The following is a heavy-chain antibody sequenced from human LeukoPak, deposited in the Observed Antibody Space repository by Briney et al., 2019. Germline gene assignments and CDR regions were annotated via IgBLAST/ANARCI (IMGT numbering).Heavy chain of an antibody. J-gene: IGHJ4*02. CDR3: ARRSPLTGPFDS. V-gene: IGHV3-48*01. CDR1: GFTFSSYS. D-gene: IGHD3-9*01. Sequence: GGSLRLSCAASGFTFSSYSMNWVRQAPGKGLEWLSYITTSSSNKYYADSVKGRFTISRGNSKNTLFLQMSSLRAEDTAQYYCARRSPLTGPFDSWGQGTLVTVSS. CDR2: ITTSSSNK.